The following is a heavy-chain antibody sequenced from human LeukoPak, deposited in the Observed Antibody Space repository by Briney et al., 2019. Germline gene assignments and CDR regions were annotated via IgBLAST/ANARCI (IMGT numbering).Heavy chain of an antibody. Sequence: TGGSLRLSCAASDFSFSNYGMHWVRQAPGKGLEWVAVILYDGNNKHYAGSVKGRFTISRDNSNNMLYLQMNSLRPEDTAVYYCAKDRLFGSGLNGPHYYYGMDVWGQGTTVTVSS. CDR1: DFSFSNYG. V-gene: IGHV3-30*18. CDR3: AKDRLFGSGLNGPHYYYGMDV. CDR2: ILYDGNNK. D-gene: IGHD1-26*01. J-gene: IGHJ6*02.